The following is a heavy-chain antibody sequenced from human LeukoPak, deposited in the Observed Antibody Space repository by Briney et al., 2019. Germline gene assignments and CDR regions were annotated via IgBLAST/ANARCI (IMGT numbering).Heavy chain of an antibody. Sequence: SETLSLTCTVSGGSISTTTYYWGWIRQPPGKGLEWLGNIFYSGSTYYNPSLKSRVTMSVHTSKNQLSLKLSSVTAADTAVYYCARVEEGYGSGRRENYYYYYMDVWGKGTTVTISS. V-gene: IGHV4-39*07. J-gene: IGHJ6*03. CDR3: ARVEEGYGSGRRENYYYYYMDV. CDR1: GGSISTTTYY. D-gene: IGHD3-10*01. CDR2: IFYSGST.